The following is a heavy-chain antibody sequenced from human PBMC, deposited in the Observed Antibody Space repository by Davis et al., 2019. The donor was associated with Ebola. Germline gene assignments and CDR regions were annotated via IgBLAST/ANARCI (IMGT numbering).Heavy chain of an antibody. V-gene: IGHV4-31*03. CDR3: ARDLRYDSSGYDYYFYMDV. J-gene: IGHJ6*03. CDR1: GGSISRGGSY. D-gene: IGHD3-22*01. CDR2: IYYSGRT. Sequence: LRLSCTASGGSISRGGSYWTWIRQHPGKGLEWIGYIYYSGRTYYKPSLKSRVTISLDTSKNQFSLNLYSVTAADTAVYYCARDLRYDSSGYDYYFYMDVWGKGTTVTVSS.